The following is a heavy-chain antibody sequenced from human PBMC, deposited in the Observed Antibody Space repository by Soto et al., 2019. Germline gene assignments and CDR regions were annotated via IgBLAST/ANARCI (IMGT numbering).Heavy chain of an antibody. CDR1: GFTVSSNY. J-gene: IGHJ4*02. Sequence: GGSLRLSCAASGFTVSSNYMTWVRQAPGKGLEWVSIVYSDGTTYYADSVKGRFTISRDNSKNTLLLQMDSLSAEDTAIYYCARTISSKTYFNYWGQGTLVTV. CDR3: ARTISSKTYFNY. D-gene: IGHD6-13*01. V-gene: IGHV3-53*01. CDR2: VYSDGTT.